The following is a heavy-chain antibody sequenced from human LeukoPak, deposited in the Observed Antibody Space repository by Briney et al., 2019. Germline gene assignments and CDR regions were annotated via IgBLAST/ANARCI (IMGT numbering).Heavy chain of an antibody. V-gene: IGHV4-39*01. J-gene: IGHJ5*02. CDR2: IYYSGST. D-gene: IGHD6-6*01. Sequence: PSETLSLTCTVSGGSISSGGYYWGWIRQPPGKGLEWIGSIYYSGSTYYNPSLKSRVTISVDTSKNQFSLKLSSVTAADTAVYYCARQSIAALGWFDPWGQGTLVTVSS. CDR3: ARQSIAALGWFDP. CDR1: GGSISSGGYY.